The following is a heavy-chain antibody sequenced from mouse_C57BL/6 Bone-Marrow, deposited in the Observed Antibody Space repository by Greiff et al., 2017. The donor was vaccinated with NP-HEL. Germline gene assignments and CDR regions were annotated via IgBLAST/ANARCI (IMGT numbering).Heavy chain of an antibody. CDR3: ARPYGGAWFAY. Sequence: QVHVKQSGPELVKPGASVKISCKASGYAFSSSWMNWVKQRPGKGLEWIGRIYPGDGDTNYNGKFKGKATLTADKSSSTAYMQLSSLTSEDSAVYFCARPYGGAWFAYWGQGTLVTVSA. CDR1: GYAFSSSW. J-gene: IGHJ3*01. D-gene: IGHD1-1*02. V-gene: IGHV1-82*01. CDR2: IYPGDGDT.